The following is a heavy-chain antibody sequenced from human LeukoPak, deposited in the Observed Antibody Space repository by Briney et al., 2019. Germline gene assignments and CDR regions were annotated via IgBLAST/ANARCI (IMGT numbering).Heavy chain of an antibody. CDR3: ARDPYSGSYGPYYYYYMDV. V-gene: IGHV3-21*06. J-gene: IGHJ6*03. D-gene: IGHD1-26*01. Sequence: GGSLRLSCAASGFTFSSYNMNWVRQAPGKGPEWVSSITSSGSYIYYADSVKGRFTISRDNAKNSLYLQMDSLRVEDTAVYYCARDPYSGSYGPYYYYYMDVWGEGTTVTISS. CDR1: GFTFSSYN. CDR2: ITSSGSYI.